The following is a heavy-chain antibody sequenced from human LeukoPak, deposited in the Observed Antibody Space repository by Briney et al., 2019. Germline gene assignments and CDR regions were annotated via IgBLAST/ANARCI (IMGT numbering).Heavy chain of an antibody. D-gene: IGHD4-17*01. CDR3: ARVKLYGDYVDY. CDR1: GGSISSYY. V-gene: IGHV4-59*01. Sequence: PSETLSLTCTVSGGSISSYYWSWIRQPPGKGLEWIGYIYYSGSTNYNPSLKSRVTISVDTSKNQFSLKLSSVTAADTAVYYCARVKLYGDYVDYWGQGTLVTVSS. CDR2: IYYSGST. J-gene: IGHJ4*02.